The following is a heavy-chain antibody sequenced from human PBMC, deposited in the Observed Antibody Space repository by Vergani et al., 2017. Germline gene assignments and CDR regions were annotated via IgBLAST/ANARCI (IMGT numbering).Heavy chain of an antibody. D-gene: IGHD1-1*01. CDR2: ISYGGSIK. CDR1: GFSFNTYT. V-gene: IGHV3-30-3*01. J-gene: IGHJ3*02. Sequence: QVQLVESGGGVVQPGRPLRLSCAASGFSFNTYTMIWVRQAPGKGLEWVALISYGGSIKFYRDSVQGRFRISRDNSKNILYLEMDSLRSEDTAVYYCARRRTSATAADAFDIWGQGTMVTVS. CDR3: ARRRTSATAADAFDI.